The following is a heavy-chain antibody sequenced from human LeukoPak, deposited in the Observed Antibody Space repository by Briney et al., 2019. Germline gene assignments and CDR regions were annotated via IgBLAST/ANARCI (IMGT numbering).Heavy chain of an antibody. J-gene: IGHJ4*02. CDR1: GFTLSNHW. CDR2: IKQDGIEK. D-gene: IGHD1-26*01. V-gene: IGHV3-7*01. Sequence: GGSLRLSCAASGFTLSNHWMIWVRQAPGKGLECVANIKQDGIEKYYLDSVKGRFTISRDNAKNSLYLQLNSLRVEDTAVYYCARWGLGPSFDYWGQGTRVTVSS. CDR3: ARWGLGPSFDY.